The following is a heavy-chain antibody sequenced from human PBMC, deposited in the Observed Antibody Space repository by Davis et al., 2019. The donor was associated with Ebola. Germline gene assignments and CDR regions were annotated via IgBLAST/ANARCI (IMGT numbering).Heavy chain of an antibody. CDR3: ARLGGSTTLYSSGWYLDY. Sequence: PGGSLRLSCKGSGYSFTSYWIGWVRQMPGKGLEWMGIIYPGDSDTRYSPSFQGQVTISADKSISTAYLQWSSLKASDTAMYYCARLGGSTTLYSSGWYLDYWGQGTLVTVSS. V-gene: IGHV5-51*01. CDR2: IYPGDSDT. CDR1: GYSFTSYW. D-gene: IGHD6-19*01. J-gene: IGHJ4*02.